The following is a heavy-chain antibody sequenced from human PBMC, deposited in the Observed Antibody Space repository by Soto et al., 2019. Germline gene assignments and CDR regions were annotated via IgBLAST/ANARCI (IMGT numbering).Heavy chain of an antibody. CDR1: GYTLTELS. D-gene: IGHD3-3*01. J-gene: IGHJ6*02. CDR3: AAFFWSGYHGPNYYYYGMDV. CDR2: FDPEDGET. V-gene: IGHV1-24*01. Sequence: ASVKVSCKVSGYTLTELSMRWVRQAPGKGLEWMGGFDPEDGETIYAQKFQGRVTMTEDTSTDTAYMELSSLRSEDTAVYYCAAFFWSGYHGPNYYYYGMDVWGQGTMVTVSS.